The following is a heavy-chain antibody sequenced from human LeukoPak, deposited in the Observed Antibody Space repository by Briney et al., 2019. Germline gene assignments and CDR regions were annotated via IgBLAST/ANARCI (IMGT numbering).Heavy chain of an antibody. CDR2: IYPSSGGT. D-gene: IGHD7-27*01. V-gene: IGHV1-2*02. J-gene: IGHJ2*01. Sequence: ASVKVSCKASGHNFIIYYMHWVRQAPGQGLEWMGWIYPSSGGTKYAQKFQGRVTMTRDTSISTAYMELSRLTSDGTAVYYCARQSDLGQFDLWGRGTLVTVSS. CDR1: GHNFIIYY. CDR3: ARQSDLGQFDL.